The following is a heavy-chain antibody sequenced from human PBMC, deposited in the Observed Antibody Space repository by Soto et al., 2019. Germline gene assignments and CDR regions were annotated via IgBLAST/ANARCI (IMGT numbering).Heavy chain of an antibody. V-gene: IGHV1-18*04. CDR2: ISASNGNT. CDR1: GYTFINYG. D-gene: IGHD6-13*01. CDR3: AVGYSRSWYLAY. Sequence: QVQLVQSGAEAKKPGASVKVSCKASGYTFINYGISWVRQAPGQGLEWMGWISASNGNTNYAQKFHVRVTMTTDTSTSTAYMDLRSMRSDDTAVYYGAVGYSRSWYLAYWVQGTLVTVSS. J-gene: IGHJ4*02.